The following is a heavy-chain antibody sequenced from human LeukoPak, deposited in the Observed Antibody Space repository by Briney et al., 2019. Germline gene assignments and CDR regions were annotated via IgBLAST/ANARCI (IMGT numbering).Heavy chain of an antibody. D-gene: IGHD1-26*01. CDR1: GYTSTSYG. CDR2: ISAYNGNT. Sequence: ASVTVSCTASGYTSTSYGISWVRQAPGQGLEWMGWISAYNGNTNYAQKLQGRVTMTTDTSTSTAYMELRSLRSDDTAVYYCARDQVVGATTPLDYWGQGTLVTVSS. V-gene: IGHV1-18*01. J-gene: IGHJ4*02. CDR3: ARDQVVGATTPLDY.